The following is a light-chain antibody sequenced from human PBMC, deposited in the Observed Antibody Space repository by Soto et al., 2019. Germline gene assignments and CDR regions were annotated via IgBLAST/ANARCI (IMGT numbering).Light chain of an antibody. Sequence: DIQITQSRSSLSASVEDRVIITCRSSQSISNHLNWYQQKPGKAPKLLIFAASSLQSGVPSRFSGSRSGPDFTLTISSLQPEDFATYYCQQSYSSPPTLGQGTKVDIK. CDR3: QQSYSSPPT. V-gene: IGKV1-39*01. CDR1: QSISNH. CDR2: AAS. J-gene: IGKJ1*01.